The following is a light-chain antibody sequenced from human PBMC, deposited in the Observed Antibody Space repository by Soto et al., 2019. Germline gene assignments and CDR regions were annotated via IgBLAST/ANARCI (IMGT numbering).Light chain of an antibody. J-gene: IGLJ2*01. V-gene: IGLV2-8*01. Sequence: QSALTQPPSASGSPGQSVTISFTGTSSDVGGYNYVSWYQHHPGKAPKLMLYEVTKRPSGVPDRFSGSKSGNTASLTVSGLQADDEADYYCSSYAGSNNLVFGGGTKLTVL. CDR1: SSDVGGYNY. CDR2: EVT. CDR3: SSYAGSNNLV.